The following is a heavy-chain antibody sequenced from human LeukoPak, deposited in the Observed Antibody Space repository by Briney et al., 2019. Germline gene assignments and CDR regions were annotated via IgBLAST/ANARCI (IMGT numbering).Heavy chain of an antibody. J-gene: IGHJ5*02. V-gene: IGHV4-34*01. CDR2: INHSGST. CDR3: ARGVYHYGSGSYFDP. CDR1: GGSFSGYY. Sequence: SETLSLTCAVYGGSFSGYYWSWIRQPPGKGLEWIGEINHSGSTNYNPSLKSRVTISVDTSKNQFSLKLSSVTAADTAVYYCARGVYHYGSGSYFDPWGQGTLVTVSS. D-gene: IGHD3-10*01.